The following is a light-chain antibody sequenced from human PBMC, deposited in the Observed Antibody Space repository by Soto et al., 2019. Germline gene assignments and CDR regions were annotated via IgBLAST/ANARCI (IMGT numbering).Light chain of an antibody. Sequence: DIQMTQSPSSLSASVGDTVTITCRASQGIIDYVAWYQQRPGKIPTLLIYAASTLQTGVPSRFSGSGAGTDFTLTIRSLQPEDVATSYGQKHDTAPQTFGQGTKVEIK. CDR3: QKHDTAPQT. CDR2: AAS. V-gene: IGKV1-27*01. CDR1: QGIIDY. J-gene: IGKJ1*01.